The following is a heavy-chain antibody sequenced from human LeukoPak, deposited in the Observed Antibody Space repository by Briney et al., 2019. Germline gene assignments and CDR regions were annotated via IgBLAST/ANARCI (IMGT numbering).Heavy chain of an antibody. CDR3: ARGYCSGGSCADSVDY. V-gene: IGHV3-13*04. J-gene: IGHJ4*02. CDR2: IDIAGGT. D-gene: IGHD2-15*01. Sequence: WGSLRLSCAASGFAFSNYDMHWVRQIAGKGLEWVAAIDIAGGTFYPDSVKGRFTISRENAKNSFHLQMNSLRAGDTAVYYCARGYCSGGSCADSVDYWGQGTLVTVSS. CDR1: GFAFSNYD.